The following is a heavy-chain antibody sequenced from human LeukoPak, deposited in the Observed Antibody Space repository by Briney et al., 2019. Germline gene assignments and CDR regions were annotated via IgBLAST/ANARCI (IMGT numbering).Heavy chain of an antibody. CDR3: ARGMGGIVVVPAARTLNPDYYYYMDV. D-gene: IGHD2-2*01. V-gene: IGHV1-8*03. CDR2: MNPNSGNT. CDR1: GYTFTSYD. Sequence: ASVKVCCKASGYTFTSYDINWVRQATGQGLEWMGWMNPNSGNTGYAQKFQGRVTITRNTSISTAYMELSSLRSEDTAVYYFARGMGGIVVVPAARTLNPDYYYYMDVWGKGTTVTVSS. J-gene: IGHJ6*03.